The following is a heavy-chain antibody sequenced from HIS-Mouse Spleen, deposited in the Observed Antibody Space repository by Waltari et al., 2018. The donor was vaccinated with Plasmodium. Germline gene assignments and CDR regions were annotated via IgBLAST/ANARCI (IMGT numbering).Heavy chain of an antibody. Sequence: EVQLVESGGGLVQPGGSLGLSFAASDFPFCSDWMSWVRQAPGKGLEWVANIKQDGSEKYYVDSVKGRFTISRDNAKNSLYLQMNSLRAEDTAVYYCASSWYWYFDLWGRGTLVTVSS. CDR1: DFPFCSDW. J-gene: IGHJ2*01. D-gene: IGHD6-13*01. CDR3: ASSWYWYFDL. CDR2: IKQDGSEK. V-gene: IGHV3-7*01.